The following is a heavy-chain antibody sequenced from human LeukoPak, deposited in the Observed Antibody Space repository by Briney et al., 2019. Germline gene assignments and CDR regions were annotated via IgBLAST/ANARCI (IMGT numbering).Heavy chain of an antibody. CDR2: IWHDGSVL. V-gene: IGHV3-33*01. D-gene: IGHD3-10*01. J-gene: IGHJ4*02. CDR1: GFTLRSYG. CDR3: ARDRGQDDPIDI. Sequence: GRSLRLSRAASGFTLRSYGMHWVRQAPGEGLEWVAVIWHDGSVLDYSESVKGRFTVSRDNRKNTLYLQMDSLRVEDTAVYYCARDRGQDDPIDIWGQGTLVTVSS.